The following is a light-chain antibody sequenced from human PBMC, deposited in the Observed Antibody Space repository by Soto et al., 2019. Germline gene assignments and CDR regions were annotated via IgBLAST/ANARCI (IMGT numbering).Light chain of an antibody. CDR3: SSYTSSSTLA. Sequence: QSVLPQPASVSGSPGQSITVSCTGTSSDVGAYDYVSWYQHHPGKAPKLMIYDVSYRPSGVSNRFSGSKSGNTAPLTISGLQAEDEADYYCSSYTSSSTLAFGTGTKVTVL. J-gene: IGLJ1*01. V-gene: IGLV2-14*03. CDR2: DVS. CDR1: SSDVGAYDY.